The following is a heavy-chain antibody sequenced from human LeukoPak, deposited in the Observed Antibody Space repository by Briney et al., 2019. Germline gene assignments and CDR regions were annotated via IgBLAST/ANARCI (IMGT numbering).Heavy chain of an antibody. D-gene: IGHD3-16*01. CDR2: INHSGST. CDR3: ARGRGNSSYFDY. V-gene: IGHV4-34*01. CDR1: GGSFSGYY. J-gene: IGHJ4*02. Sequence: SETLSLTCAVYGGSFSGYYWSWIRQPPGKGLEWIGEINHSGSTNYNPSLKSRVTISVDTSKNQFSLKLSSVTAADTAAYYCARGRGNSSYFDYWGQGTLVTVSS.